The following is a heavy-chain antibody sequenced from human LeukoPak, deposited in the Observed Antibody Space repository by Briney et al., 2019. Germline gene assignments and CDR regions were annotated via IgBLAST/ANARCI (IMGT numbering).Heavy chain of an antibody. CDR1: GYSISSGYY. J-gene: IGHJ1*01. V-gene: IGHV4-38-2*01. Sequence: SETLSLTCAVSGYSISSGYYWGWIRQPPGKGLEWIGSIYHSGSTYYNPSLKSRVTISVDTSKNQFSLKLSSVTAAGTAVYYCATLAAAGDFQHWGQGTLVTVSS. CDR2: IYHSGST. D-gene: IGHD6-13*01. CDR3: ATLAAAGDFQH.